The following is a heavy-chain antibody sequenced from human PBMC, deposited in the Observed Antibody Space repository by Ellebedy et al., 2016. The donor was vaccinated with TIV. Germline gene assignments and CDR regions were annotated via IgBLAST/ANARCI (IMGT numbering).Heavy chain of an antibody. V-gene: IGHV1-69*13. D-gene: IGHD6-19*01. CDR2: IIPMFGTA. CDR3: ARMASQVYSSGWYYFDY. J-gene: IGHJ4*02. Sequence: ASVKVSCKASGGTFSSYAISWVRQAPGQGLEWMGGIIPMFGTANYAQKFQGRVTITADESTSTAYMELRSLRSDDTAVYYCARMASQVYSSGWYYFDYWGQGTLVTVSS. CDR1: GGTFSSYA.